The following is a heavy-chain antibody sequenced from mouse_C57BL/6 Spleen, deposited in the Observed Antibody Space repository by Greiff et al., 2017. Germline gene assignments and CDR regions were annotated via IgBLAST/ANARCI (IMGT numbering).Heavy chain of an antibody. Sequence: QVQLKQPGAELVRPGTSVKLSCKASGYTFTSYWMHWVKQRPGQGLEWIGVIDPSDSYTNYNQKFKGKATLTVDTSSSTAYMQLSSLTSEDSAVYYCARIITTVVDWGQGTTLTVSS. CDR2: IDPSDSYT. V-gene: IGHV1-59*01. J-gene: IGHJ2*01. D-gene: IGHD1-1*01. CDR3: ARIITTVVD. CDR1: GYTFTSYW.